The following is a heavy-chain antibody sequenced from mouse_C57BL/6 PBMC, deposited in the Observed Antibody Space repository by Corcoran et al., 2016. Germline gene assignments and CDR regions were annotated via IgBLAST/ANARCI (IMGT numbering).Heavy chain of an antibody. J-gene: IGHJ4*01. CDR2: INPNNGGT. Sequence: EVQLQQSGPELVKPGASVKISCKASGYTFTDYYMNWVKQSHGKSLEWIGDINPNNGGTSYNQKFKGKATLTVDKSSSTAYMELRSLTSEDSAVYYCARGAFYYDYWAMDYWGQGTSVTVSS. CDR1: GYTFTDYY. V-gene: IGHV1-26*01. CDR3: ARGAFYYDYWAMDY. D-gene: IGHD2-4*01.